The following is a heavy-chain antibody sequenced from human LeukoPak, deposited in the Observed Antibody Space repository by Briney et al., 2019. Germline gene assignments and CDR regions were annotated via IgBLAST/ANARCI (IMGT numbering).Heavy chain of an antibody. V-gene: IGHV4-31*03. D-gene: IGHD5-12*01. Sequence: PSETLSLTCTVSGGSISSGGYYWSWIRQHPGKGLEWIGYIYYSGSTYYNPSHKSRVTISVDTSKNQFSLKLSSVTAADTAVYYCASAPRATINPGYFDYWGQGTLVTVSS. CDR1: GGSISSGGYY. CDR2: IYYSGST. CDR3: ASAPRATINPGYFDY. J-gene: IGHJ4*02.